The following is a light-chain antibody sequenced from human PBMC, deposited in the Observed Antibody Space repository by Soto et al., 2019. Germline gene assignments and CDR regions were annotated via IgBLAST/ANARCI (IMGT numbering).Light chain of an antibody. J-gene: IGKJ3*01. V-gene: IGKV3-20*01. Sequence: EIVLTQSPGTLSLSPGEGATVSCRVSQSINSKSLVWYQRKFGQAPRLLIYNTSSRATGIPDRFSGSGSGTYFTLSIGSLQPAGFAVYYCQHYGGSFIFGPGAKVDLK. CDR1: QSINSKS. CDR3: QHYGGSFI. CDR2: NTS.